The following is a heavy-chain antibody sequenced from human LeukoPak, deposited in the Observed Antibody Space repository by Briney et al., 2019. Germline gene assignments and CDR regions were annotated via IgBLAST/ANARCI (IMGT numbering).Heavy chain of an antibody. V-gene: IGHV3-48*03. CDR2: ISSSGSTI. CDR3: ARGPNYGSPGGELDFQH. D-gene: IGHD2-15*01. CDR1: GFTFSSYE. Sequence: GGSLRLSCAASGFTFSSYEMNWVRQAPGKGLEWVSYISSSGSTIYYADSVKGRFTISRDNAKNSLYLQMSSLRAEDTAVYYRARGPNYGSPGGELDFQHWGQGTLVTVSS. J-gene: IGHJ1*01.